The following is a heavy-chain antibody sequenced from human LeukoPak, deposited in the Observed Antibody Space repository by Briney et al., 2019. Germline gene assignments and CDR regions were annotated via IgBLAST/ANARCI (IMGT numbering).Heavy chain of an antibody. CDR3: ARAPLGQDRFLEWLFFDY. CDR2: MSNSGST. D-gene: IGHD3-3*01. Sequence: SETLSLTCTVSGGSISSYYWSWIRQPPGKGLEWIGYMSNSGSTNYNPSLKSRVTVSVDTSKNQFSLKLSSVTAADTAVYYCARAPLGQDRFLEWLFFDYWGQGTLLTVSS. J-gene: IGHJ4*02. CDR1: GGSISSYY. V-gene: IGHV4-59*01.